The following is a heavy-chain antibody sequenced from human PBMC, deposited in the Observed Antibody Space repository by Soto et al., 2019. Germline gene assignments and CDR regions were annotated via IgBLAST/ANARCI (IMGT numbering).Heavy chain of an antibody. CDR3: AKGSASSRPYYFDY. D-gene: IGHD6-6*01. CDR1: GFTFRSYA. J-gene: IGHJ4*02. Sequence: EVQLLESGGGLVQPGGSPRLSCAASGFTFRSYAMSWVRQAPGKGLEWVSAISDTGGSTYYADSVKGRFTISRDNSKNTLYLQMNSLGAEDTAVYYCAKGSASSRPYYFDYWGQGTLVTVSS. V-gene: IGHV3-23*01. CDR2: ISDTGGST.